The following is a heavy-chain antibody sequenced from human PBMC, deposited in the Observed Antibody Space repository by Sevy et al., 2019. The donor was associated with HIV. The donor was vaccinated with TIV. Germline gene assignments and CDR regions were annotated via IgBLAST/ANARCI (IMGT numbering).Heavy chain of an antibody. CDR1: GFTFSSYA. J-gene: IGHJ4*02. V-gene: IGHV3-30-3*01. CDR2: ISYDGSNK. D-gene: IGHD1-26*01. CDR3: AREGGPGGYFDY. Sequence: GGSLRLSCAASGFTFSSYAMRWVRQAPGKGLEWVAVISYDGSNKYYADSVKGRFTISRDNSKNTLYLQMNSLRAEDTAVYYCAREGGPGGYFDYWGQGTLVTVSS.